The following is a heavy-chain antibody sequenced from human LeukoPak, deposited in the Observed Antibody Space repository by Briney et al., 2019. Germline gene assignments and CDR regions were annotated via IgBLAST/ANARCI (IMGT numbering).Heavy chain of an antibody. CDR3: ARGYYDSSGYCDY. D-gene: IGHD3-22*01. CDR2: ISSSSSYI. CDR1: GFTFSSYI. V-gene: IGHV3-21*01. J-gene: IGHJ4*02. Sequence: GGALRLSCAASGFTFSSYIMNWVRQAPGKELEWVSSISSSSSYIYYADSVKGRFTISRDNAKNSLYLQMNSLRAEDTAVYYCARGYYDSSGYCDYWGQGTLVTVSS.